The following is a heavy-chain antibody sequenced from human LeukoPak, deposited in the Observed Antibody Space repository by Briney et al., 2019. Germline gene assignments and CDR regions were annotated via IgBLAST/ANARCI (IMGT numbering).Heavy chain of an antibody. J-gene: IGHJ3*02. Sequence: SETLSLTCAVYGGSFSGYYWSWIRQPPGKGLEWIGSIYYSGSTYYNPSLKSRVTISVDTSKNQFSLKLSSVTAADTAVYYCARVLREAFDIWGQGTMVTVSS. D-gene: IGHD1-26*01. V-gene: IGHV4-34*01. CDR3: ARVLREAFDI. CDR1: GGSFSGYY. CDR2: IYYSGST.